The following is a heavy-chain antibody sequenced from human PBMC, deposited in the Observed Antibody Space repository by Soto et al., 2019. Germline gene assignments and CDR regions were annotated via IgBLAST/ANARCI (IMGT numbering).Heavy chain of an antibody. Sequence: SETLSLTCAVYGGSFSGYYWSWIRQPPGKGLEWIGEINHSGSTNYNPSLKSRVTMSVDTSKNQFSLKLSAVTAADTAVYYCAMSSGSGSYYNVDYWGQGTLVTVSS. J-gene: IGHJ4*02. CDR3: AMSSGSGSYYNVDY. V-gene: IGHV4-34*01. CDR1: GGSFSGYY. CDR2: INHSGST. D-gene: IGHD3-10*01.